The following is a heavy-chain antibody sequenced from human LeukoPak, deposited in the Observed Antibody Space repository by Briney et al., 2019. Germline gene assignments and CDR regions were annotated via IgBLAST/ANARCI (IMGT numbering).Heavy chain of an antibody. CDR2: INHSGST. CDR3: AREGRYYYDSSGYPAGVWFDP. CDR1: GGSFSGYY. Sequence: TSETLSLTCAVYGGSFSGYYWSWIRQPPGKGLEWIGEINHSGSTNHNPSLKSRVTISVDTSKNQFSLKLSSVTAADTAVYYCAREGRYYYDSSGYPAGVWFDPWGQGTLVTVSS. J-gene: IGHJ5*02. D-gene: IGHD3-22*01. V-gene: IGHV4-34*01.